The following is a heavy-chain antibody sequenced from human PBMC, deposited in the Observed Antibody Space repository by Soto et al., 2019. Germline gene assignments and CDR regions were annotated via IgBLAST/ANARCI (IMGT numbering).Heavy chain of an antibody. D-gene: IGHD2-2*01. V-gene: IGHV3-23*01. CDR2: ISGSGGST. CDR3: ARKGFQVVVPAAIWYYFDY. Sequence: GGSLRLSCAASGFTFSSYAMSWVRQAPGKGLEWVSAISGSGGSTYYAYSVKGRFTISRDNSKNTLYLQMNSLRAEDTAVYYCARKGFQVVVPAAIWYYFDYWGQGT. CDR1: GFTFSSYA. J-gene: IGHJ4*02.